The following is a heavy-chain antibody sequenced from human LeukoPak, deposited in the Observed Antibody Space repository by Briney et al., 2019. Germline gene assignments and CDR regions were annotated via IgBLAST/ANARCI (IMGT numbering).Heavy chain of an antibody. D-gene: IGHD2-2*01. Sequence: SVKVSCKASGGTFTSYSISWVRQAPGQGLEWMGWIIPIFGTANYAQKFQGRVTITRDASTRTAYMELSSLRSENTAVYYCARGLSCSSTRCYRPVNYWGQGTLVTVSS. CDR3: ARGLSCSSTRCYRPVNY. CDR2: IIPIFGTA. J-gene: IGHJ4*02. CDR1: GGTFTSYS. V-gene: IGHV1-69*05.